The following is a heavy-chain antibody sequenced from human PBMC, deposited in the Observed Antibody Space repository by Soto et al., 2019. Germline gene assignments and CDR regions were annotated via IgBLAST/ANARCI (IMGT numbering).Heavy chain of an antibody. Sequence: VPLVQSGGEVKRPGASVKVSCKTSGSTFSNYGITWVRQAPGQPLEWLGWISLYSDGTNYAQKFQGRVSMTTDTSTTTAYMELRSLRSDDTAVYYCARVVPGAEAWFGPWGQGTLVTVSS. CDR3: ARVVPGAEAWFGP. CDR2: ISLYSDGT. V-gene: IGHV1-18*01. D-gene: IGHD2-2*01. CDR1: GSTFSNYG. J-gene: IGHJ5*02.